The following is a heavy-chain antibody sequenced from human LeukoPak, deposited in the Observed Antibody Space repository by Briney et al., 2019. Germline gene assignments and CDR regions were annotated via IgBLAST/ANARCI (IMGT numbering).Heavy chain of an antibody. CDR3: ARRDFYDTTGYLFDY. J-gene: IGHJ4*02. Sequence: PGRSLRLSCAASGFTFSSYAMHWVRQAPGKGLEWVAVISYDGSNKYYADSVKGRFTISRDNSKNTLYLQMNSLRAEDTAVYYCARRDFYDTTGYLFDYWGQGTLVTVSS. CDR2: ISYDGSNK. V-gene: IGHV3-30*04. D-gene: IGHD3-22*01. CDR1: GFTFSSYA.